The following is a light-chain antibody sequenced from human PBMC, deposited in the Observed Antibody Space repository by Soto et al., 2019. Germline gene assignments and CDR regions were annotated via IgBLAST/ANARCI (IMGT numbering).Light chain of an antibody. V-gene: IGKV3-20*01. J-gene: IGKJ2*01. Sequence: EIVLTQSPGTLSLSPGERATLSCRASQSVSSSYLAWYQQKPGQAPRLLIYGASNRATGIPDRFSASVSGTDFTLTLTRLEPEDFAVYYCQRYGRSPPYTFGQGTKLENK. CDR2: GAS. CDR3: QRYGRSPPYT. CDR1: QSVSSSY.